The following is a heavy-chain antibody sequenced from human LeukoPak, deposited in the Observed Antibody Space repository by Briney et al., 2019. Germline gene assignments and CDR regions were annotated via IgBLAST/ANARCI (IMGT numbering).Heavy chain of an antibody. CDR1: SDSISSYY. CDR3: ARARGAYSGAYFDY. D-gene: IGHD5-12*01. J-gene: IGHJ4*02. V-gene: IGHV4-59*01. Sequence: SETLSLTCPVSSDSISSYYWSWIRQPPGKGLGWIGYIFYSGSTNYNPSLKSRVTISVDTSRNQLSLKLNSVTAADTAVYYCARARGAYSGAYFDYWDQGTLVTVSS. CDR2: IFYSGST.